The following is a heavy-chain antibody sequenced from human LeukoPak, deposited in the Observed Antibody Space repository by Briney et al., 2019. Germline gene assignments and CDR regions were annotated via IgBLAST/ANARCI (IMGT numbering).Heavy chain of an antibody. CDR2: ISTSSSYI. D-gene: IGHD3-22*01. Sequence: GGSLRLSCAASGFTFSNYRMKWVRQAPGKGLEWVSSISTSSSYIYYADSVQGRFTISRDNAKNSLYLQMNSLRTRGTAVDYCAKVIAKYYDTRGYLDYWGRGTLVTVSS. J-gene: IGHJ4*02. V-gene: IGHV3-21*04. CDR1: GFTFSNYR. CDR3: AKVIAKYYDTRGYLDY.